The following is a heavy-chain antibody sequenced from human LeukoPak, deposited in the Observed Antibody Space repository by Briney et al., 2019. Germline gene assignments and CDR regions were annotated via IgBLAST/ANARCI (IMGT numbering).Heavy chain of an antibody. CDR2: IYYSGST. CDR3: AGPSPAAGWFDP. CDR1: GGSISSSSHY. Sequence: SETLSLTCTVSGGSISSSSHYWGWIRQPPGKGLEWIGSIYYSGSTYYNPSLKSRVTISVDTSKNQFSLKLSSVTAADTAVYYCAGPSPAAGWFDPWGQGTLVTVSS. J-gene: IGHJ5*02. V-gene: IGHV4-39*01. D-gene: IGHD2-2*01.